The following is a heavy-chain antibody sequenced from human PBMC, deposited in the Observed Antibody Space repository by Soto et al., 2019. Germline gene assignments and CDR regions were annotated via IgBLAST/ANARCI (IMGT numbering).Heavy chain of an antibody. CDR3: AKGYYYDSSGYFFDY. CDR1: GFTFSIYA. D-gene: IGHD3-22*01. CDR2: ISGSGGST. J-gene: IGHJ4*02. V-gene: IGHV3-23*01. Sequence: LRLSCAASGFTFSIYAMSWVRHAPGKGLEWVSAISGSGGSTYYADSVKGRFTISRDNSKNTLYLQMNSLRAEDTAVYYCAKGYYYDSSGYFFDYWGQGTLVTVSS.